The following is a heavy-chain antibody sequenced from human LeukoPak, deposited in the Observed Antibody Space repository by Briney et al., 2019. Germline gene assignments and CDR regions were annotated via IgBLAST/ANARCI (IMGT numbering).Heavy chain of an antibody. Sequence: GGSLRLSCAAAGFTFSSYWMSWVRQAPGKGREWVANIKQEGSEKYYVGSGKGRLTISRDNSKNTLYLQMNSLRDEDTAVYYCAKNWFLEWLLTDYWGQGTLVTVSS. CDR1: GFTFSSYW. CDR3: AKNWFLEWLLTDY. V-gene: IGHV3-7*03. D-gene: IGHD3-3*01. J-gene: IGHJ4*02. CDR2: IKQEGSEK.